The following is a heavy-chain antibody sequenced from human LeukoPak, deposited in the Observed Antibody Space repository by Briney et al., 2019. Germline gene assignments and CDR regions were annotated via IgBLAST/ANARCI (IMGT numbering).Heavy chain of an antibody. D-gene: IGHD3-22*01. V-gene: IGHV1-2*02. CDR3: ARGPYDSSGYCDY. J-gene: IGHJ4*02. CDR1: GYTFTGYY. Sequence: ASVKVSCKASGYTFTGYYMHWVRQAPGQGLEWMGWVNPNSGGTNYAQKFQGRVTMTGDTSISTAYMELSRLRSDDTAVYYCARGPYDSSGYCDYWGKGTLVTVSS. CDR2: VNPNSGGT.